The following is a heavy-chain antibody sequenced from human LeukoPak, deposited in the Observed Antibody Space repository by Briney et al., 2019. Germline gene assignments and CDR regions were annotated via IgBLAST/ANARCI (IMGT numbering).Heavy chain of an antibody. CDR2: INANSGTT. V-gene: IGHV3-23*01. J-gene: IGHJ5*01. D-gene: IGHD6-19*01. Sequence: GGSLRLSCAASGFTFSNAWMNWLRQPPGKGLEWVSTINANSGTTSYAASVRGRFTISRDNSKNTLYLQVNSLRADDTAVYYCAKPISGGLAVTADWFDPWGQGTLVVVSS. CDR1: GFTFSNAW. CDR3: AKPISGGLAVTADWFDP.